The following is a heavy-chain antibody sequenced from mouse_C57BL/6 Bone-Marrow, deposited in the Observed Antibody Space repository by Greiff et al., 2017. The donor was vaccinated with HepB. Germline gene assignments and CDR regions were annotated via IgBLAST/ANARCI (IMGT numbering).Heavy chain of an antibody. V-gene: IGHV1-18*01. Sequence: VQLQQSGPELVKPGASVKIPCKASGYTFTDYNMDWVKQSHGKSLEWIGDINPNNGGTIYNQKFKGKATLTVDKSSSTAYMELRSLTSEDTAVYYCARALLLQYAMDYWGQGTSVTVSS. D-gene: IGHD2-1*01. CDR3: ARALLLQYAMDY. CDR1: GYTFTDYN. CDR2: INPNNGGT. J-gene: IGHJ4*01.